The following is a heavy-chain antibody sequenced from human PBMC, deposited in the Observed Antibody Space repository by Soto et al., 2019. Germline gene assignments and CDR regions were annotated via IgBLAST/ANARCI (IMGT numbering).Heavy chain of an antibody. CDR2: ISYDGSNK. Sequence: QVQLVESGGGVVQPGRSLRLSCAASGFTFSSYAMHWVRQAPGKGLEWVAVISYDGSNKYYADSVKGRFTISRDNSKNTLYLQMNSLRAEDTAVYYCARARAVAGWGQGTLVTVSS. CDR3: ARARAVAG. D-gene: IGHD6-19*01. V-gene: IGHV3-30-3*01. CDR1: GFTFSSYA. J-gene: IGHJ4*02.